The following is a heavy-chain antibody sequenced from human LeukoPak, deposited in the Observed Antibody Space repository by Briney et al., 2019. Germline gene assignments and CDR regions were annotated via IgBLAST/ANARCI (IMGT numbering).Heavy chain of an antibody. D-gene: IGHD7-27*01. V-gene: IGHV4-34*01. CDR3: AMNNWGLDY. CDR1: GGSFSGYY. Sequence: SETLSLTCAVYGGSFSGYYWSWIRQPPGKGLEWIGEINHSGSTDYNPSLKSRVTTSVGTSKNQFSLKLSSVTAADTAVYYCAMNNWGLDYWGQGTLVTVSS. J-gene: IGHJ4*02. CDR2: INHSGST.